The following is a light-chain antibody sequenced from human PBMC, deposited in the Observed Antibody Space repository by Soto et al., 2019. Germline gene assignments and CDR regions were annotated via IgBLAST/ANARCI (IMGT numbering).Light chain of an antibody. Sequence: EIVLTQSPGTLSLSPGERATLSCRASHSVSSSYLAWYQQKPGQAPRLLIYGASSRATAIPDRFSGSGSGTDFTLTISRLEPEDFAVYYCQQYGSSPPYTFGQGTKREIK. CDR1: HSVSSSY. CDR3: QQYGSSPPYT. CDR2: GAS. J-gene: IGKJ2*01. V-gene: IGKV3-20*01.